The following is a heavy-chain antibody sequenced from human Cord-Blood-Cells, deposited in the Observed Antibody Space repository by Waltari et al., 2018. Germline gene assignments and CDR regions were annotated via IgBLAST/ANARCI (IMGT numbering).Heavy chain of an antibody. J-gene: IGHJ5*02. Sequence: EVQLVQSGAEVKKPGESLKISCKGSGYSFTSYWIGWVRQLPGKGLEWMGIIYPGDSDTRYSPSFQGQVTISADKSISTAYLQWSSLKASDTAMYYCARQGCSSTSCYNGLDPWGQGTLVTVSS. CDR2: IYPGDSDT. CDR1: GYSFTSYW. CDR3: ARQGCSSTSCYNGLDP. D-gene: IGHD2-2*01. V-gene: IGHV5-51*01.